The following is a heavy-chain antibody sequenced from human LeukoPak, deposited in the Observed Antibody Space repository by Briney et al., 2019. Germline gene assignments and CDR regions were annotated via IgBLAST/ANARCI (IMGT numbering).Heavy chain of an antibody. Sequence: GGSLRLSCAASGFTFNTYAMSWVRQAPGKGLEWVAFIKEDGSEKYYVDSVKGRFTISRDNAKNSLYLQMNSLRAEDTAVYYCARGYSDSEDYFDYWGQGTLVTVSS. CDR1: GFTFNTYA. CDR3: ARGYSDSEDYFDY. V-gene: IGHV3-7*05. D-gene: IGHD5-18*01. J-gene: IGHJ4*02. CDR2: IKEDGSEK.